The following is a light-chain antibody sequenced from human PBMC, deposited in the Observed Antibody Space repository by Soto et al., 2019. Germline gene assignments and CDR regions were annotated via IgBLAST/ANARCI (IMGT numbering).Light chain of an antibody. CDR2: DAS. CDR1: QDISNY. CDR3: QQYDNLPLT. Sequence: DIQMTQSPSSLSASVGDRVTITCPASQDISNYLNWYQQKPGKAPKLLIYDASNLETGVPSRFSGSGSGTDFTFTISSLQPEDIATYYCQQYDNLPLTFGGGTKGEIK. V-gene: IGKV1-33*01. J-gene: IGKJ4*01.